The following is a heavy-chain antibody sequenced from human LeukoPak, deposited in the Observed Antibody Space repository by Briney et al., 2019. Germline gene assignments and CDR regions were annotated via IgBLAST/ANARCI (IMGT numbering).Heavy chain of an antibody. V-gene: IGHV4-34*01. Sequence: SETLSLTCAVYGGSFSGYYWSWIRQPPGKGLEWIGEINHSGSTNYNPSLKSRVTISVDKSKNQFSLKLSSVTAADTAVYYCARDGRVPYCSGGSCYSYFDYWGQGTLVTVSS. D-gene: IGHD2-15*01. CDR2: INHSGST. J-gene: IGHJ4*02. CDR1: GGSFSGYY. CDR3: ARDGRVPYCSGGSCYSYFDY.